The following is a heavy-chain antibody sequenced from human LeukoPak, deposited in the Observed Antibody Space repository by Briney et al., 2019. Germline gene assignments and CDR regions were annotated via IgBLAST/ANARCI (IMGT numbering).Heavy chain of an antibody. J-gene: IGHJ4*02. CDR3: AKSTTYYYDSSSNY. CDR2: INPNSGGT. Sequence: ASVKVSCKASGYTFTGYYMHWVRQAPGQGLEWMGWINPNSGGTNYAQKFQGRVTITADKSTSTAYMELSSLRSEDTAVYYCAKSTTYYYDSSSNYWGQGTLVTVSS. V-gene: IGHV1-2*02. CDR1: GYTFTGYY. D-gene: IGHD3-22*01.